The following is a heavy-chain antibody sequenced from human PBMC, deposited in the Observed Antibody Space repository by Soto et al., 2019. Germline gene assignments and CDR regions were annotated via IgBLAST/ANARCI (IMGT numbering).Heavy chain of an antibody. CDR2: ISSDGSNK. V-gene: IGHV3-30*18. J-gene: IGHJ6*02. CDR3: AKDRTSRLGWDDGMDV. CDR1: GFTFRSFG. Sequence: QVQLVESGGGVVQPGRSLRLSCAASGFTFRSFGIHWVRQAPGKGLEWVTIISSDGSNKFYADSVKGRFTISRDNAKNTLYLQMNSLRAEDTAMYFCAKDRTSRLGWDDGMDVWGQGTAVTVSS. D-gene: IGHD1-26*01.